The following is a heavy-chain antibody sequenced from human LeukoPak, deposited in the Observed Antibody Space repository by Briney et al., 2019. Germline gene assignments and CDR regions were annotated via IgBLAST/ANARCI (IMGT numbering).Heavy chain of an antibody. D-gene: IGHD3-16*02. Sequence: ASVKVSCKISGYTFTRYYMQWVRQAPGHGLEWMGIINPISGATDYAQKFQGRVTMTRDTSTSTVYMELSSLRSEDTAMYYCARLPYRDGVAQDYWGQGTLVTVSP. CDR2: INPISGAT. CDR3: ARLPYRDGVAQDY. V-gene: IGHV1-46*01. J-gene: IGHJ4*02. CDR1: GYTFTRYY.